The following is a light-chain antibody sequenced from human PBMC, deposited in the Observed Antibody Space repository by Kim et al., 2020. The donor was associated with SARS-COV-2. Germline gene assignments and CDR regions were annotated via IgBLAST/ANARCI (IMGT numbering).Light chain of an antibody. CDR2: KDT. CDR1: ILAKKY. CDR3: YSTADNNVI. V-gene: IGLV3-27*01. Sequence: SVAPEQTARITCSRNILAKKYVRWLQQKPGQAPLLVIYKDTERPSGIPERFSGSSSGTTVTLTISGAQVEDEADYYCYSTADNNVIFGGGTQLTVL. J-gene: IGLJ2*01.